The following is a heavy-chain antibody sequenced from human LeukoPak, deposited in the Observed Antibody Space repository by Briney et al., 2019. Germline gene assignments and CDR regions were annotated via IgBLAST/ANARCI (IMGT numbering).Heavy chain of an antibody. CDR1: GGTFSSYA. CDR3: ARGRGDDYSVPYNYYYMDV. D-gene: IGHD3-16*01. CDR2: IIPIFGAS. Sequence: SVRVSCKASGGTFSSYAISWVRQAPGQGLEWMGGIIPIFGASNYAQNFQGRVTMTTDESTSTAYMELSSLRSEDTAVYYCARGRGDDYSVPYNYYYMDVWGKGTTVTVSS. V-gene: IGHV1-69*05. J-gene: IGHJ6*03.